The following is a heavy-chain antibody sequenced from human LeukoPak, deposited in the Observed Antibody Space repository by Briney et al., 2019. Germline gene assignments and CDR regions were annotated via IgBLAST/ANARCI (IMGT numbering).Heavy chain of an antibody. V-gene: IGHV3-23*01. D-gene: IGHD7-27*01. Sequence: GGSLRLSCAASGFTFSSYAMSWVRQAPGKGLEWVSVISGSGGSTYYADSVKGRFTISRDNSQNTLYLQMNSLRAEDTAVYFCAKVGLTAKMFKGGFDYWGQGTLVTVSS. J-gene: IGHJ4*02. CDR2: ISGSGGST. CDR3: AKVGLTAKMFKGGFDY. CDR1: GFTFSSYA.